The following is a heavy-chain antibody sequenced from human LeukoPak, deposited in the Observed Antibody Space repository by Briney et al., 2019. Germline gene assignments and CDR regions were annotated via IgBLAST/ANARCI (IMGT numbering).Heavy chain of an antibody. CDR3: ERPNFAY. CDR1: GFTFSSYS. CDR2: ISSSSSTI. J-gene: IGHJ4*02. V-gene: IGHV3-48*01. Sequence: GGSLRLSCAASGFTFSSYSMNWVLQAPAKGLEWVSYISSSSSTIYYADPVKGRFTISRDNATNTLVLQMKSLGIHATAVYYCERPNFAYWGQGTLVTVSS.